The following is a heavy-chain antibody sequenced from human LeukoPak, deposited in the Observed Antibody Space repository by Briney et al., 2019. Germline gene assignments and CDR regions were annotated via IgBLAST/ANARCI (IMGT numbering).Heavy chain of an antibody. CDR3: ARVSTYYYDSSGYPDAFDS. J-gene: IGHJ3*02. Sequence: GGSLRLSCAASGFTFSDYYMSWIRQAPGKGLERDSYISSSGSTIYYVDSAKGRFTISRDNAKNSLYLQMTSLRAEDTAVYYCARVSTYYYDSSGYPDAFDSWGQGTMVTVSS. CDR2: ISSSGSTI. CDR1: GFTFSDYY. D-gene: IGHD3-22*01. V-gene: IGHV3-11*04.